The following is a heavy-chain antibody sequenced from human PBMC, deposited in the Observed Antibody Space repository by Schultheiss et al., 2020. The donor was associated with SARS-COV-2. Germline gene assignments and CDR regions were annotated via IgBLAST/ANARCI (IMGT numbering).Heavy chain of an antibody. CDR2: IYYSGST. J-gene: IGHJ6*03. CDR3: ARDVCSSTSCYGGFPNYYYMDV. D-gene: IGHD2-2*01. V-gene: IGHV4-31*03. Sequence: SETLSLTCTVSGGSISSGGYYWSWIRQHPGKGLEWIGYIYYSGSTYYNPSLKSRVTISVDTSKKQFSLKMSSVTAADTAVYYCARDVCSSTSCYGGFPNYYYMDVWGKGTTVTVSS. CDR1: GGSISSGGYY.